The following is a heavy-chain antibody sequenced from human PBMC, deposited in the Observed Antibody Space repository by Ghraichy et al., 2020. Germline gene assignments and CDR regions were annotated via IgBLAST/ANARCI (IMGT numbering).Heavy chain of an antibody. V-gene: IGHV4-59*01. CDR1: GDSIRSYS. D-gene: IGHD2-15*01. J-gene: IGHJ4*02. Sequence: SETLSLTCTVSGDSIRSYSWSWIRQPPGKGLEWIGYIYYSGNTKYNPSLKSRVSISADTSKNQFYLKVRSVPAADTAVYYCATGMLVADYFFDYWGQGSLVTVSS. CDR3: ATGMLVADYFFDY. CDR2: IYYSGNT.